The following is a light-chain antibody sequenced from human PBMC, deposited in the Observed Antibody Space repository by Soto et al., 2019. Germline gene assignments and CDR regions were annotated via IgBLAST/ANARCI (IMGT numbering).Light chain of an antibody. CDR1: SSDVGGYNY. CDR2: EVS. J-gene: IGLJ3*02. V-gene: IGLV2-14*01. Sequence: QSVLTQPASASGSPGQSITISCTGTSSDVGGYNYVSWYQQHPDKAPTLMIYEVSKRPSGVPDRFSGSKSGNTASLTISGLQAEDEADYYCNSYTSISNLVFGGGTKLTVL. CDR3: NSYTSISNLV.